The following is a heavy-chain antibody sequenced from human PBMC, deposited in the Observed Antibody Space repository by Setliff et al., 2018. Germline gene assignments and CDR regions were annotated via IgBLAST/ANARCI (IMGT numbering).Heavy chain of an antibody. V-gene: IGHV4-39*07. CDR1: GGSISSGVYY. CDR3: ARMTGFAYMDV. J-gene: IGHJ6*03. CDR2: IYHGGNT. Sequence: SETLSLTCTVSGGSISSGVYYWGWIRQPPGKGLEWIGRIYHGGNTYYNTSLESRLTISLDTSKSQFFLKLNSVTAADTGVYYCARMTGFAYMDVWGKGTPVTVSS.